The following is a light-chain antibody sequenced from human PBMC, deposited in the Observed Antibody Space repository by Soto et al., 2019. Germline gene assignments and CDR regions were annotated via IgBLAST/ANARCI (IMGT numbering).Light chain of an antibody. CDR1: LIVSXH. CDR3: QQYSFWPHT. Sequence: EIVMTQYPDTLSVSPGERATLSCRASLIVSXHLAWYQQKPAQPPRLLIYGASTRATGIPARFSGSESGTEFTLTISSLQSEDFALYFCQQYSFWPHTFGQGTRLEIK. CDR2: GAS. V-gene: IGKV3D-15*01. J-gene: IGKJ5*01.